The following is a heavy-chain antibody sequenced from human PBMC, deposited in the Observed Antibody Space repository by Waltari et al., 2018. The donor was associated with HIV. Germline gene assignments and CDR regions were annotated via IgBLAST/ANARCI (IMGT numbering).Heavy chain of an antibody. Sequence: EVQLLESGGGLVQPGGSLRLSCAASGFTFSSYAMSWVRQAPGKGLEWVSAISGRGGSTYYADSVKGRFTISRDNSKNTLYLQMNSLRAEDTAVYYCAKAFSSGYYYLGAFDIWGQGTMVTVSS. CDR1: GFTFSSYA. V-gene: IGHV3-23*01. CDR3: AKAFSSGYYYLGAFDI. D-gene: IGHD3-22*01. CDR2: ISGRGGST. J-gene: IGHJ3*02.